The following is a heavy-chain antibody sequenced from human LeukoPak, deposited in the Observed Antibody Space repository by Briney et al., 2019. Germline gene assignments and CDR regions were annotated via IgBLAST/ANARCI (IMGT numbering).Heavy chain of an antibody. CDR3: ARISSSNWYNERGAFDV. Sequence: PSETLSLTCTVSGGSISSYYWSWVRQPPGKGLEWIGFVYYTGSTNYSPSLKSRVTISVDTSKNQFSLKLRPVTAADTAVYYCARISSSNWYNERGAFDVWGQGTMVTVSS. V-gene: IGHV4-59*01. J-gene: IGHJ3*01. D-gene: IGHD6-13*01. CDR1: GGSISSYY. CDR2: VYYTGST.